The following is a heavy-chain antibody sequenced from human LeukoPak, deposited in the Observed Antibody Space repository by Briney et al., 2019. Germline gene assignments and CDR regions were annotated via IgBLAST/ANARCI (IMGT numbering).Heavy chain of an antibody. CDR3: AYSTVVTRGYY. CDR2: INHSGST. V-gene: IGHV4-34*01. CDR1: GGSFSGYY. Sequence: PSETLSLTCAVYGGSFSGYYWSWIRQPPGKGLEWIGEINHSGSTKYNPSLKSRVTISVDTSKNQSSLKLRSVTAADTAVYYCAYSTVVTRGYYWGQGTLVTVSS. D-gene: IGHD4-23*01. J-gene: IGHJ4*02.